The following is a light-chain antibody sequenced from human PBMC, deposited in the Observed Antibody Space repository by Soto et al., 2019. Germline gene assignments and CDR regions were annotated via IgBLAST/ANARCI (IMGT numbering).Light chain of an antibody. Sequence: EVVLTQSPPTLSLSPGQSATLSCRASESVSVYLAWYQHKRGQAPRLLIYEATHRASDIPSRFFGGRFGTDFTLSFGSLEPEDFAIYYCQQRASWPLTLGGGTRVEI. CDR3: QQRASWPLT. V-gene: IGKV3-11*01. J-gene: IGKJ4*01. CDR2: EAT. CDR1: ESVSVY.